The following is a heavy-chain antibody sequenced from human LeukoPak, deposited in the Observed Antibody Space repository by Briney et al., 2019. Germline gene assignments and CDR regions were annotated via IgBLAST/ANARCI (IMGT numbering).Heavy chain of an antibody. CDR2: IYYSGST. Sequence: SETLSLTCTVSGGSISSSSYYWGWIRQPPGKGLEWIGSIYYSGSTYYNPSLKSRVTISVDTSKNQFSLKLSSVTAADTAVYYCARRGISVFDHWGQGTLVTVSS. V-gene: IGHV4-39*01. CDR3: ARRGISVFDH. CDR1: GGSISSSSYY. J-gene: IGHJ4*02. D-gene: IGHD3-16*01.